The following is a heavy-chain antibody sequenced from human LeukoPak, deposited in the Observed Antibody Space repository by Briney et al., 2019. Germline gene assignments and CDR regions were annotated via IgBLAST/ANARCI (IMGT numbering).Heavy chain of an antibody. CDR2: IFYSGST. CDR3: ARVYDFWSGYYDY. D-gene: IGHD3-3*01. CDR1: GGSISSSSYY. V-gene: IGHV4-39*07. Sequence: SETLSLACTVSGGSISSSSYYWGWIRQPPGKGLEWIGSIFYSGSTYYNPSLKSRVTISVDTSKKEFSLKLSSVTAADTAVYYCARVYDFWSGYYDYWGQGTLVTVSS. J-gene: IGHJ4*02.